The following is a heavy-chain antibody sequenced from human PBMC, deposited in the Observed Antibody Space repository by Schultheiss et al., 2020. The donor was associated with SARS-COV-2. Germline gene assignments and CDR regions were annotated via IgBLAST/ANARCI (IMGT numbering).Heavy chain of an antibody. CDR1: GFTFGGYW. CDR3: AKGLQLVQD. CDR2: IYSGGNT. D-gene: IGHD6-13*01. J-gene: IGHJ4*02. V-gene: IGHV3-23*03. Sequence: GGSLRLSCAASGFTFGGYWMSWVRQAPGKGLQWVSVIYSGGNTYYADSVKGRFTISRDNSKNTLYLQMNSLRAEDTAVYYCAKGLQLVQDWGQGTLVTVSS.